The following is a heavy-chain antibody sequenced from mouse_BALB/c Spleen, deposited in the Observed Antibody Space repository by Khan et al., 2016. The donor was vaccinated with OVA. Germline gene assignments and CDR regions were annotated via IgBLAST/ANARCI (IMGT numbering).Heavy chain of an antibody. CDR2: IYPGGGNT. CDR3: ARRNYFGYTFAY. Sequence: QVQLKQSGAELARPGASVKLSCKASGYTFTDYYINWVKQRTGQGLEWIGEIYPGGGNTYYNEKFKGKATLTADKSSSTAYMQLSSLTSEDSAVFFCARRNYFGYTFAYWGQGTLVTVSA. V-gene: IGHV1-77*01. J-gene: IGHJ3*01. D-gene: IGHD1-2*01. CDR1: GYTFTDYY.